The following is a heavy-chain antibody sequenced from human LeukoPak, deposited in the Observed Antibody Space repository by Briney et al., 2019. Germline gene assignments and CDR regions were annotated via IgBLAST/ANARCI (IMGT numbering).Heavy chain of an antibody. V-gene: IGHV1-69*01. D-gene: IGHD3-10*01. CDR2: LLPISGSA. J-gene: IGHJ3*01. Sequence: SVKVPCKASGGTLSGYGLSWVRQAPGQGLEWMGGLLPISGSANYAQKLQDRLTITADESTATAYMELSSLRSEDTAIYYCARERITRLRGPFEVWGQGTAVTVSS. CDR3: ARERITRLRGPFEV. CDR1: GGTLSGYG.